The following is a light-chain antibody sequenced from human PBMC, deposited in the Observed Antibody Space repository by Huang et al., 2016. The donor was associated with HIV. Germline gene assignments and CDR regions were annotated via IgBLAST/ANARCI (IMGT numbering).Light chain of an antibody. Sequence: DIQMTQSPSSLSESVGERVTITCQASQDISNYLNWYQQKPGKAPKLLIYDASNLEKGVPSRFSGSGSGTDFTFTISSLQPEDIAAYYCQQYDNLPFTFGAGTKVDIK. J-gene: IGKJ3*01. CDR3: QQYDNLPFT. CDR2: DAS. V-gene: IGKV1-33*01. CDR1: QDISNY.